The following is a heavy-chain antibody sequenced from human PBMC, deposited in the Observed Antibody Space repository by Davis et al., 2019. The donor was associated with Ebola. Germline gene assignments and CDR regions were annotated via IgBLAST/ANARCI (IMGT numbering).Heavy chain of an antibody. J-gene: IGHJ6*02. CDR3: ARYCISTSCYFYYYYGMDV. Sequence: GGSLRLSCAASGFTFSDYYMSWIRQAPGKGLEWVSYISSSSSYTNYADSVKGRFTISRDNAKNSLYLQMNSLRAEDTAVYYCARYCISTSCYFYYYYGMDVWGQGTTVTVSS. CDR1: GFTFSDYY. V-gene: IGHV3-11*06. D-gene: IGHD2-2*01. CDR2: ISSSSSYT.